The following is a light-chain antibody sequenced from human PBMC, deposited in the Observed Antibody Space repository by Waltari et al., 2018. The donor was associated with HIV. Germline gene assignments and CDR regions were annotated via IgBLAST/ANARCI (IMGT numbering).Light chain of an antibody. V-gene: IGLV1-40*01. CDR3: QSYDSSLRASV. CDR2: SDI. J-gene: IGLJ2*01. Sequence: QSALTQPPPVSGAPGQRVTIPCTGNRSNIGAGSLVHRYQHLPGTAPKLLVSSDINRPSGVPDRFSGSKSGTSASLVITGLQAEDEADYYCQSYDSSLRASVFGGGTKLTVL. CDR1: RSNIGAGSL.